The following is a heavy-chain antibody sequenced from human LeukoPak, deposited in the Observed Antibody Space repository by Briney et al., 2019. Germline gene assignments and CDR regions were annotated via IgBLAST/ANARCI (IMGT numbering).Heavy chain of an antibody. CDR2: IHYSGST. D-gene: IGHD4-17*01. CDR1: GGSISSYY. J-gene: IGHJ4*02. V-gene: IGHV4-59*08. Sequence: PSETLSLTCTVSGGSISSYYWSWIRQPPGKGLEWIGSIHYSGSTNYNPSLKSRVTISVDTSKNQFSLKLSSVTATDTAVYYCARRVASDYAWVWGQGTLVTVSS. CDR3: ARRVASDYAWV.